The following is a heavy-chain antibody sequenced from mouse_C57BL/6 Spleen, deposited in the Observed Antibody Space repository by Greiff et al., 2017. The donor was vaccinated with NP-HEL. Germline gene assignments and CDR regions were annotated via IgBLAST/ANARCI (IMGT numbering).Heavy chain of an antibody. CDR3: ARQGTGAWYFDV. J-gene: IGHJ1*03. V-gene: IGHV5-6*02. CDR2: ISSGGSYT. Sequence: VKLVESGGDLVKPGGSLKLSCAASGFTFSSYGMSWVRQTPDKRLEWVATISSGGSYTYYPDSVKGRFTISRDNAKNTLYLQMSSLKSEDTAMYYCARQGTGAWYFDVWGTGTTVTVSS. CDR1: GFTFSSYG. D-gene: IGHD4-1*01.